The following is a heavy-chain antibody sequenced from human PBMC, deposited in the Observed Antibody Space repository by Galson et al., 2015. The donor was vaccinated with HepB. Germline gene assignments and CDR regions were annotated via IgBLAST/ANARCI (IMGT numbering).Heavy chain of an antibody. CDR2: ISYDGSNK. D-gene: IGHD2-2*01. CDR1: GFTFSSYA. Sequence: SLRLSCAASGFTFSSYAMHWVRQAPGKGLEWVAVISYDGSNKYYADSVKGRFTISRDNSKNTLYLQMNSLRAEDTAVYYCARDPAAANYYFDYWGQGTLVTVSS. V-gene: IGHV3-30*04. J-gene: IGHJ4*02. CDR3: ARDPAAANYYFDY.